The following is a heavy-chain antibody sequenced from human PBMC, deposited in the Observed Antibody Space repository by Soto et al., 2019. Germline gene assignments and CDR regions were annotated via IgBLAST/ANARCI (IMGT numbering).Heavy chain of an antibody. Sequence: PGGSLRLSCSASRLTFSTYDMHWVRQAPGKGLDWVAVISYDGSNTYYADSVKGRFTISRDNSKNTLYLQMNSLRAEDTAVYYCAKGAAHRCSSTSCSNGDYFDYWGQGTLVTVSS. J-gene: IGHJ4*02. V-gene: IGHV3-30*18. CDR1: RLTFSTYD. CDR3: AKGAAHRCSSTSCSNGDYFDY. CDR2: ISYDGSNT. D-gene: IGHD2-2*01.